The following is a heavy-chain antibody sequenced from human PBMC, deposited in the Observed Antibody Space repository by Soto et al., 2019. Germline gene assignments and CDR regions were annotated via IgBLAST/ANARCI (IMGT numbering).Heavy chain of an antibody. V-gene: IGHV6-1*01. Sequence: SQTLSLTCAISGDSVSSNSAAWNWIRQSPSRGLEWLGRTYYRSKWYNDYAVSVKSRITINPDTSKNQFSLQLNSVTPEDTAVYYCARDFFTYYDFWSGYPRGYGMDVWGQGTTVTVSS. CDR1: GDSVSSNSAA. J-gene: IGHJ6*02. CDR2: TYYRSKWYN. CDR3: ARDFFTYYDFWSGYPRGYGMDV. D-gene: IGHD3-3*01.